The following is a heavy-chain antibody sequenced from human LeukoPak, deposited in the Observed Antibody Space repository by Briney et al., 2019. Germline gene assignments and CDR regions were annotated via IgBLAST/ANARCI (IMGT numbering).Heavy chain of an antibody. D-gene: IGHD1-14*01. CDR1: GFTFSTYA. CDR3: ARESRYRDYFDY. Sequence: AGSLRLSCAASGFTFSTYAISWVRQAPGRGLEWVSGVSPSGNTTYYPDSVKGRFAISRDNAKNTVYLQMNSARADDTAVYYCARESRYRDYFDYWGQGTMVTVSS. V-gene: IGHV3-23*01. J-gene: IGHJ4*02. CDR2: VSPSGNTT.